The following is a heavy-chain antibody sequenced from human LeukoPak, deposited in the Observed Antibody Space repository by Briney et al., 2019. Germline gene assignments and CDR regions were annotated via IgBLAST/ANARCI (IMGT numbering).Heavy chain of an antibody. V-gene: IGHV4-31*03. CDR1: GGSISSGGYY. J-gene: IGHJ4*02. CDR3: AREDTISLFDY. CDR2: IYYSGST. Sequence: SETLSLTCTVSGGSISSGGYYWSWIRQHPGKGLEWIGYIYYSGSTYYNPSLKSRVTISVDTSKNQFSLKLSSVTAADTAVYYCAREDTISLFDYWGQGTLVTVSS. D-gene: IGHD3-3*01.